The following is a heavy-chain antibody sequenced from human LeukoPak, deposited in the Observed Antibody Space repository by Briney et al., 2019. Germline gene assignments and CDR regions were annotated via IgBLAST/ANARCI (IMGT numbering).Heavy chain of an antibody. CDR3: ARTPYYYDSSGYSL. D-gene: IGHD3-22*01. CDR1: GFTVSSNY. J-gene: IGHJ4*02. Sequence: GGSLSLSCAASGFTVSSNYMSWVRQAPGKGLEWVSVIYSGGSTYYADSVKGRFTISRDNSKNTLYLQMNSLRAEDTAVYYCARTPYYYDSSGYSLWGQGTLVTVSS. CDR2: IYSGGST. V-gene: IGHV3-53*01.